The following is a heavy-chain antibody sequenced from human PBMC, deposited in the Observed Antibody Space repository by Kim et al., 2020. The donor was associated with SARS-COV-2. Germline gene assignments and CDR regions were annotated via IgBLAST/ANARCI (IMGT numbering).Heavy chain of an antibody. CDR3: ARDPSTTSPLEWPPMDV. CDR1: GGTFSSYA. CDR2: IIPIFGTA. Sequence: SVKVSCKASGGTFSSYAISWVRQAPGQGLEWMGGIIPIFGTANYAQKFQGRVTITADESTSTAYMELSSLRSEDTAVYYCARDPSTTSPLEWPPMDVWGQGTTVTVSS. D-gene: IGHD3-3*01. V-gene: IGHV1-69*13. J-gene: IGHJ6*02.